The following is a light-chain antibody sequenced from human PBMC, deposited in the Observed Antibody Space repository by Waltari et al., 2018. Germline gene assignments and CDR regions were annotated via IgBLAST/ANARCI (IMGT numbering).Light chain of an antibody. CDR2: WAS. J-gene: IGKJ4*02. V-gene: IGKV4-1*01. CDR3: QQYYSNPLT. Sequence: DIVMTQSPDSLAVSLGERATINCKSSQNVLSTSNNKNLLGLYQQKPGQPPKLRIHWASTRESGVPDRFSGSGSGTDFTRTISSLQAEDVAVYYCQQYYSNPLTFGGGTKVEIK. CDR1: QNVLSTSNNKNL.